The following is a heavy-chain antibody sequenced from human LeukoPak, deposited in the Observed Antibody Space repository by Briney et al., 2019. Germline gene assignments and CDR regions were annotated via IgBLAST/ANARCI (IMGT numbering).Heavy chain of an antibody. D-gene: IGHD3-3*01. CDR1: GYTFTDYY. CDR2: INPKTGDT. V-gene: IGHV1-2*02. J-gene: IGHJ6*03. Sequence: ASVKVSCKASGYTFTDYYMHWVRQAPGQGLEWMGWINPKTGDTKYVQKFQGRVTMTRDSSINIAYMELSRLRSDDMAVYYCARDTARITIFGVAKYMDVWGRGTTVTVSS. CDR3: ARDTARITIFGVAKYMDV.